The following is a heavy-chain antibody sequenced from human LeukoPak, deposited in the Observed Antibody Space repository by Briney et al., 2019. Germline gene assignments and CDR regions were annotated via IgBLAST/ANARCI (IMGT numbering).Heavy chain of an antibody. CDR2: IYYSGST. J-gene: IGHJ5*02. CDR1: GGSISSGDYY. Sequence: SETLSLTCTVSGGSISSGDYYWSWIRQPPGKGLEWIGYIYYSGSTYYNPSLKSRVTISVDTSKNQFSLKLSSVTAADTAVYYCASTMVRGVIIPKFFYNWFDPWGQGTLVTVSS. V-gene: IGHV4-30-4*01. D-gene: IGHD3-10*01. CDR3: ASTMVRGVIIPKFFYNWFDP.